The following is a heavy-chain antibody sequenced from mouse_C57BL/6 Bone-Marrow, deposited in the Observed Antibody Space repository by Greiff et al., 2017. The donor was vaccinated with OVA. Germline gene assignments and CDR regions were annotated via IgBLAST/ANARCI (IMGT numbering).Heavy chain of an antibody. J-gene: IGHJ4*01. Sequence: VKLQQPGAELVKPGASVKMSCKASGYTFTSYWITWVKQRPGQGLEWIGDIYPGSGRTNYNEKFKSKATLTVDTSSSTAYMQVSSLTSEESAVYYCARSGITTVEGDFAMDYWGQGTSVTVSA. CDR3: ARSGITTVEGDFAMDY. CDR1: GYTFTSYW. CDR2: IYPGSGRT. D-gene: IGHD1-1*01. V-gene: IGHV1-55*01.